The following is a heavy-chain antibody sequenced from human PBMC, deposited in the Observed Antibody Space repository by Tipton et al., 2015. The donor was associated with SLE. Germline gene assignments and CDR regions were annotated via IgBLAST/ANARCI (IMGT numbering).Heavy chain of an antibody. CDR2: IYHSDSI. J-gene: IGHJ5*02. D-gene: IGHD4-11*01. CDR1: GGSISSYY. Sequence: TLSLTCTVSGGSISSYYWSWIRQPPGKGLEWIGRIYHSDSIYYNPSLKSRVTMSVDTSKNQFSLKLSSVTAADTAVYYCARGGHSNSPNWFDPWGQGTLITVSS. V-gene: IGHV4-59*12. CDR3: ARGGHSNSPNWFDP.